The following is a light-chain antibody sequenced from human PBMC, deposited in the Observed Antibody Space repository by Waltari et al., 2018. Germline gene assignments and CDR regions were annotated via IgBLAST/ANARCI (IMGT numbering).Light chain of an antibody. V-gene: IGLV1-44*01. CDR1: SPHTGFNT. CDR3: SSWDESLNGLV. CDR2: SND. J-gene: IGLJ2*01. Sequence: QSVLTQPPSASGTPGQRVTIPCSGTSPHTGFNTVNWYQQPPGTAPKLLFYSNDHRPSGVPDRFSASKSGTSASLAISGLQSEDEADYYCSSWDESLNGLVFGGGTKLTVL.